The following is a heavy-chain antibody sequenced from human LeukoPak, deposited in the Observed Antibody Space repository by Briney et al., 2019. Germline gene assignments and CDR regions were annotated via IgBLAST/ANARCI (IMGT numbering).Heavy chain of an antibody. CDR3: ARDKGDYDFWSGYLFRFDP. CDR2: ISAYNGNT. CDR1: GYTFTSYG. D-gene: IGHD3-3*01. V-gene: IGHV1-18*01. Sequence: GASVTVSFKASGYTFTSYGISWVRQAPGQGLEWMGWISAYNGNTNYAQKLQGRVTMTTDTSTSTAYMELRSLRSDDTAVYYCARDKGDYDFWSGYLFRFDPWGQGTLVTVSS. J-gene: IGHJ5*02.